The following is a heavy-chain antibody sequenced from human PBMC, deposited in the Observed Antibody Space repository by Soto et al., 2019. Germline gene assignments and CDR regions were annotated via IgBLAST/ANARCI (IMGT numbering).Heavy chain of an antibody. CDR1: GYTFTGYY. D-gene: IGHD6-13*01. J-gene: IGHJ4*02. V-gene: IGHV1-2*04. CDR2: INPNNGGT. CDR3: AREIESSSWYDFDY. Sequence: VKVSCKASGYTFTGYYMHWVRQAPGQGLEWMGWINPNNGGTNYAQKFQGWVTMTRDTSISTAYMELSRLRSDDTAVYYCAREIESSSWYDFDYWGQGTLVTVSS.